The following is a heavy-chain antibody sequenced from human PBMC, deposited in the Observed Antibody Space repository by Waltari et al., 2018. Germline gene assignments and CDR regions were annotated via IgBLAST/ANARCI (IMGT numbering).Heavy chain of an antibody. CDR1: GFTFSSYA. Sequence: QVQLVESGGGVVQPGRSLRLSCAASGFTFSSYAMHWLRQAPGKGLEWVAVISYDGSNKYYADSVKDRFTISRDNSKNTLYLQMNSLRAEDTAVYYCARDQTIFGVVPPGYWGQGTLVTVSS. J-gene: IGHJ4*02. V-gene: IGHV3-30-3*01. CDR3: ARDQTIFGVVPPGY. D-gene: IGHD3-3*01. CDR2: ISYDGSNK.